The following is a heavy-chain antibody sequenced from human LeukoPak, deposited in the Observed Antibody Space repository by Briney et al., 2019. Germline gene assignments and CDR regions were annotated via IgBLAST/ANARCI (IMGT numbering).Heavy chain of an antibody. CDR2: ISAYNGNT. CDR1: GYTLTRFG. V-gene: IGHV1-18*01. J-gene: IGHJ4*02. CDR3: ARAGPSVRGYGY. Sequence: GASVSVSCTASGYTLTRFGIRWGREAPGQGLEWMGWISAYNGNTNYAQTLQGRVTITTDTSKSTAHMELRSLRSDDTAGYYLARAGPSVRGYGYWGQGTLVTVSS. D-gene: IGHD3-16*01.